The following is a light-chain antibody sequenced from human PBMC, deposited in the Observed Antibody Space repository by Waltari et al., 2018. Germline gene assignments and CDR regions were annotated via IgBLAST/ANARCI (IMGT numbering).Light chain of an antibody. CDR2: ATS. Sequence: DIQMTQSPSSLSASVRRRVTITCRASQGINNNLVWFQQKPGKAPKCLIYATSNLQSAVPSRFSGTGSGTDFTLTINSLQPEDSATYYCQQFESYPVTFGQGTRLEIK. V-gene: IGKV1-16*01. CDR1: QGINNN. CDR3: QQFESYPVT. J-gene: IGKJ5*01.